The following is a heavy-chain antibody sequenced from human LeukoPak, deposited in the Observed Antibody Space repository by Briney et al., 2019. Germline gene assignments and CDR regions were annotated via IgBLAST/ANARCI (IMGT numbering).Heavy chain of an antibody. CDR1: GFTFSSYW. J-gene: IGHJ4*02. CDR3: ARGGGGSGSYYTPQFDY. V-gene: IGHV3-7*01. D-gene: IGHD3-10*01. Sequence: GGSLRLSCAASGFTFSSYWMSWVRQAPGKGLEWVANIKQDGSEKYYVDSVKGRFTISRDNAKNSLYLQMNSLRAEDTAVYYCARGGGGSGSYYTPQFDYWGQGTLVTVSS. CDR2: IKQDGSEK.